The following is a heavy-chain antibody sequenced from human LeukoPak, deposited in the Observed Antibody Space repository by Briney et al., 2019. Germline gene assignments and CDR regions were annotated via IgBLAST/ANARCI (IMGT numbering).Heavy chain of an antibody. V-gene: IGHV3-21*01. D-gene: IGHD3-10*01. J-gene: IGHJ4*02. Sequence: GGSLRLSCAASGFTFSSYSMNWVRQAPGKGLEWVSSISSSSSYIYYADSVKGRFTISRDNAKNSLYLQMNSLRAEDTAMYYCARGEYGSGSYHIDYWGQGTLVTVSS. CDR2: ISSSSSYI. CDR3: ARGEYGSGSYHIDY. CDR1: GFTFSSYS.